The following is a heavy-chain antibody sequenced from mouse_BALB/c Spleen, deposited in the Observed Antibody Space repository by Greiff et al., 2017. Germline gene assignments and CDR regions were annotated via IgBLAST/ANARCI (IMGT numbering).Heavy chain of an antibody. J-gene: IGHJ3*01. CDR2: IRNNANGYTT. V-gene: IGHV7-3*02. Sequence: EVMLVESGGGLVQPGGSLRLSCATSGFTFTDYYMSWVRQPPGKALEWLGFIRNNANGYTTDYSASVKGRFTISRDNSQSILYLQINTLRAEDSAAYYCAIWDGNDPFAYWGQGTLVTVSA. CDR1: GFTFTDYY. CDR3: AIWDGNDPFAY. D-gene: IGHD2-2*01.